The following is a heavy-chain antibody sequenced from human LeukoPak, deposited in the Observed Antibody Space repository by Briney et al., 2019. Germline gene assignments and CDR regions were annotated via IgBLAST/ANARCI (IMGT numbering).Heavy chain of an antibody. D-gene: IGHD2-15*01. J-gene: IGHJ3*02. CDR2: IYYSGST. V-gene: IGHV4-59*01. Sequence: SETLSLTCAVYGGSFSGYYWSWIRQPPGKGLEWIGYIYYSGSTNYNPSLKSRVTISVDTSKNQFSLKLSSVTAADTAVYYCATRVGDDAFDIWGQGTMVTVSS. CDR1: GGSFSGYY. CDR3: ATRVGDDAFDI.